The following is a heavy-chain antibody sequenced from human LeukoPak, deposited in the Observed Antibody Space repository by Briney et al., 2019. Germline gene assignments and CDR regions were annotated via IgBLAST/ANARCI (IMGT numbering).Heavy chain of an antibody. J-gene: IGHJ4*02. CDR2: ISSNGGSA. D-gene: IGHD6-19*01. Sequence: GGSLRLFRSASGFTFSSYAMHWVRHAPGKGLEYVSAISSNGGSAYYADSVKGRFTISRDNSKNTLYLQISSLRAEDTAVYYCVKEMAVAGDFDYWGQGTLVTVSS. V-gene: IGHV3-64D*06. CDR1: GFTFSSYA. CDR3: VKEMAVAGDFDY.